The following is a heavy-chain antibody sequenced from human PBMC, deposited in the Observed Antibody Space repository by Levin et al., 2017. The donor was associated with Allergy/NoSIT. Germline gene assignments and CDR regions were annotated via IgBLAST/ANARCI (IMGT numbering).Heavy chain of an antibody. Sequence: LRLSCTVSGGSISSGGYYWSWIRQHPGTGLEWIGYIYYSGSTYYNPSLKSRLTISVDTSKNQFSLKLSSVTAADTAVYYCARDLGVWGSYRPSLQFDYWGQGTLVTVSS. V-gene: IGHV4-31*03. CDR3: ARDLGVWGSYRPSLQFDY. D-gene: IGHD3-16*02. CDR2: IYYSGST. J-gene: IGHJ4*02. CDR1: GGSISSGGYY.